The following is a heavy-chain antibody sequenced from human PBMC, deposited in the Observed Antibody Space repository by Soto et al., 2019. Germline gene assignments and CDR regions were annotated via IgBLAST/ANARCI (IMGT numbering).Heavy chain of an antibody. CDR2: ISAYNGNT. Sequence: ASVKVSCKASGYTFTSYGISWVRQAPGQGLEWMGWISAYNGNTNYAQKLQGRVTMTTDTSTSTAYMELRSLRSDDTAVYYCAINHYDFWSGSNFDYWGQGTLVTVSS. CDR1: GYTFTSYG. V-gene: IGHV1-18*01. D-gene: IGHD3-3*01. J-gene: IGHJ4*02. CDR3: AINHYDFWSGSNFDY.